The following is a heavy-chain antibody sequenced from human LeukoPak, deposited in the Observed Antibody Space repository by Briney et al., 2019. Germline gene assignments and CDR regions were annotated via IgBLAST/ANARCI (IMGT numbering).Heavy chain of an antibody. J-gene: IGHJ6*02. V-gene: IGHV1-46*01. CDR3: ARSLRVTTAGCYGMDV. CDR1: GYTFTSYY. Sequence: GASVKVSCTASGYTFTSYYMHWVRQAPGQGLEWMGIINPSGGSTSYAQKFQGRVTMTRDTSTSTVYMELSSLRSEDTAVYYCARSLRVTTAGCYGMDVWGQGTTVTVSS. D-gene: IGHD4-11*01. CDR2: INPSGGST.